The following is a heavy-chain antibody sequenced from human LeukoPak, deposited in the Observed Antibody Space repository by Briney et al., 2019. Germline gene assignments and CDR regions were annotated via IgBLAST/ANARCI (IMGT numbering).Heavy chain of an antibody. CDR1: GFTFRSFG. CDR2: SIRPGAEA. J-gene: IGHJ4*02. V-gene: IGHV3-23*01. CDR3: AKGFSAWSDN. Sequence: GGSLRLSCAASGFTFRSFGMSWVRQAPGKGLEWVSSIRPGAEAYYADSVKGRFTISRDNSKNMVSLEMKSLRAEDMAVYYGAKGFSAWSDNWGQGTLVTVSS. D-gene: IGHD6-19*01.